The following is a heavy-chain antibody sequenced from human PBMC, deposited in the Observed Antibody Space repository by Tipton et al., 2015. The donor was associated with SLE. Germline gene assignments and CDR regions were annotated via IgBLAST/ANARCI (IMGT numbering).Heavy chain of an antibody. CDR1: GGSFRGSY. J-gene: IGHJ4*02. V-gene: IGHV4-34*01. Sequence: TLSLTCAVYGGSFRGSYWSWIRQPPGMGLEWIGEIDHSGTTNYSPSLKSRVTISVDTSKNQFSLKLSSVTAADTAVYYCARPRGSSWALFDSWGQGTLVTVSS. D-gene: IGHD6-13*01. CDR2: IDHSGTT. CDR3: ARPRGSSWALFDS.